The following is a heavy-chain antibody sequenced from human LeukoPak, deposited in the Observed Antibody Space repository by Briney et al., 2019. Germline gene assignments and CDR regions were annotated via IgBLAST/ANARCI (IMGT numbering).Heavy chain of an antibody. D-gene: IGHD2-15*01. CDR3: ARGAYCSGGSCYGDDAFDI. CDR2: IYYSGST. V-gene: IGHV4-59*01. CDR1: GGSISGYY. J-gene: IGHJ3*02. Sequence: PSETLSLTCTVSGGSISGYYWSWIRQPPGKGLEWIGYIYYSGSTNYNPSLKSRVTIPVDTSKNQFSLKLSSVTAADTAVYYCARGAYCSGGSCYGDDAFDIWGQGTMVTVSS.